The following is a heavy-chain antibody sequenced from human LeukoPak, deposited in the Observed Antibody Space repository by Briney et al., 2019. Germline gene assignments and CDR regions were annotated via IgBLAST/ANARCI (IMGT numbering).Heavy chain of an antibody. CDR1: GGSISSGGYS. CDR3: ARKGYDSSGYYGYNWFDP. CDR2: IHHSGST. D-gene: IGHD3-22*01. J-gene: IGHJ5*02. Sequence: KPSETLSLTCAVSGGSISSGGYSWSWIRQPPGKGLEWIGYIHHSGSTYYNPSLKSRVTISVDRSKNQFSLKLSSVTAADTAVYHCARKGYDSSGYYGYNWFDPWGQGTLVTVSS. V-gene: IGHV4-30-2*01.